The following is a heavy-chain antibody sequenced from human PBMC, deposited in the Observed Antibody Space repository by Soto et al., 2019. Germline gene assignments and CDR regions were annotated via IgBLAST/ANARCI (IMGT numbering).Heavy chain of an antibody. D-gene: IGHD6-13*01. J-gene: IGHJ4*02. CDR2: IDPSDSYT. CDR1: GYSFTSYW. Sequence: GESLKISCKGSGYSFTSYWISWVRQMPGKGLEWMGRIDPSDSYTNYSPSFQGHVTISADKSISTAYLQWSSLKASDTAMYYCARQATYSRVIDYWGRGTLVTVSS. V-gene: IGHV5-10-1*01. CDR3: ARQATYSRVIDY.